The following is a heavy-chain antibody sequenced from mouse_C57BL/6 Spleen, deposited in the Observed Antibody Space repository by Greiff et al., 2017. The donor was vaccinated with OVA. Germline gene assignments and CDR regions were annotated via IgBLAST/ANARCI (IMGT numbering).Heavy chain of an antibody. J-gene: IGHJ1*03. V-gene: IGHV1-15*01. CDR2: IDPETGGT. D-gene: IGHD1-1*02. Sequence: QVQLQQSGAELVRPGASVTLSCKASGYTFTDYEMHWVKQTPVHGLEWIGAIDPETGGTAYNQKFKGKAILTADKSSSTAYMELRSLTSEDSAVYYCTMGGYYWYFDGWGTGTTVTVSS. CDR3: TMGGYYWYFDG. CDR1: GYTFTDYE.